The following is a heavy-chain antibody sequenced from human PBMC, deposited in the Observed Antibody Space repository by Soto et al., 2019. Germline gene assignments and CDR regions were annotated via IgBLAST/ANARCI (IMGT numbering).Heavy chain of an antibody. J-gene: IGHJ4*02. CDR3: ARTQGGGSYRLFDY. CDR2: IIPIFGTA. D-gene: IGHD1-26*01. V-gene: IGHV1-69*01. Sequence: QVQLVQSGAEVKKPGASVKVSCKASGGTFSSYAISWVRQAPGQGLEWMGGIIPIFGTANYAQKFQGRVTITADESTSTAYIELRSLRSEDTALYYWARTQGGGSYRLFDYGGQGTLVTVSS. CDR1: GGTFSSYA.